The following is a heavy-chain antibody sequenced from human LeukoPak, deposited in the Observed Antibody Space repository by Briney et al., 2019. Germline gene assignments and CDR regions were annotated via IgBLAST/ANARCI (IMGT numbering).Heavy chain of an antibody. V-gene: IGHV5-51*01. CDR1: GYSFTSYW. D-gene: IGHD2-2*01. J-gene: IGHJ3*02. CDR3: ASTADCSSTSCYLGAFDI. Sequence: GESLKSSCKGSGYSFTSYWIGWVRQMPGKGLEWMGIIYPGDSDTRYSPSFQGQVTISADKSISTAYLQWSSLKASDTAMYYCASTADCSSTSCYLGAFDIWGQGTMVTVSS. CDR2: IYPGDSDT.